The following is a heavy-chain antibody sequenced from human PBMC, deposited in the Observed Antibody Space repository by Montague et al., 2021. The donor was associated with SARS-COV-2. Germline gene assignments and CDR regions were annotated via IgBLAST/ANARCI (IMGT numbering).Heavy chain of an antibody. Sequence: SEILSLTCSVSGGSMSSYHWVWIRQPPGKGLEWIGYVSYRGSTNXXLSLKSRVTISLDTSKNRFSLRVTSVTAADTAVYYCARDVRYYYDQWGQGILVTVSS. J-gene: IGHJ4*02. CDR3: ARDVRYYYDQ. V-gene: IGHV4-59*01. D-gene: IGHD3-10*01. CDR2: VSYRGST. CDR1: GGSMSSYH.